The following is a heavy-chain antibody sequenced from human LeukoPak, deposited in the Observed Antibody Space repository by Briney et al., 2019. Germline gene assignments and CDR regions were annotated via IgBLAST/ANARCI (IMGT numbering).Heavy chain of an antibody. CDR2: INPNSGGT. CDR3: ARELWFGELRHYYYGMDV. Sequence: ASVKVSCKASGYTFTGYYIHWVRQAPGQGLEWMGWINPNSGGTNYAQKFQGRVTMTRDTSISTAYMELSRLRSDDTAVYYCARELWFGELRHYYYGMDVWGQGTTVTVSS. V-gene: IGHV1-2*02. CDR1: GYTFTGYY. J-gene: IGHJ6*02. D-gene: IGHD3-10*01.